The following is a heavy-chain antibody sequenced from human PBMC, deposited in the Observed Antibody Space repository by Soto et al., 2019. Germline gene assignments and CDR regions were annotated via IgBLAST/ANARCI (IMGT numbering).Heavy chain of an antibody. V-gene: IGHV1-46*01. J-gene: IGHJ6*02. CDR3: ARPGLYSSSSRGMDV. D-gene: IGHD6-6*01. CDR1: GYTFISYY. Sequence: QVQLVQSGAEAKKPGASVKVSCKASGYTFISYYMHWVRQAPGQGLEWMGIINPSADSTNYAQKFQGRDTMTRDTSTSTVYMELRSLRSEDTAVYYCARPGLYSSSSRGMDVWGQGTTVTVSS. CDR2: INPSADST.